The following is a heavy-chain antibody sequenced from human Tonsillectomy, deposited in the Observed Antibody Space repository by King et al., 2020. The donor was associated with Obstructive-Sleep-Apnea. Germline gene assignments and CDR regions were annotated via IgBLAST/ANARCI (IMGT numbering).Heavy chain of an antibody. CDR1: GGSMTDYY. V-gene: IGHV4-59*01. D-gene: IGHD3-22*01. CDR3: ARNYDRLDY. CDR2: VYYSGST. Sequence: QLQESGPGLVKPSETLSLTCIVSGGSMTDYYWSWIRQPPGKGLEWMGYVYYSGSTNYNPSLKSRVTISVDTSKKQFSLKLNSVTTADTAVYYCARNYDRLDYWGQGTLVTVSS. J-gene: IGHJ4*02.